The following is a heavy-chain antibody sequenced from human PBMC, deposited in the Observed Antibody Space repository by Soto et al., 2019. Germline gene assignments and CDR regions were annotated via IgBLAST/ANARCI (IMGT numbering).Heavy chain of an antibody. Sequence: SQTLSLTCPISGCSVSSNIAAWNCIRQSPSRGREWLGRTYYRSKWYNDYAVSVKSRITINPDTSKNQFSLQLNSVTPEDTAVYYCARVQYSSSWSFSYGMDVWGQGTTVTVSS. CDR3: ARVQYSSSWSFSYGMDV. D-gene: IGHD6-13*01. CDR2: TYYRSKWYN. CDR1: GCSVSSNIAA. V-gene: IGHV6-1*01. J-gene: IGHJ6*01.